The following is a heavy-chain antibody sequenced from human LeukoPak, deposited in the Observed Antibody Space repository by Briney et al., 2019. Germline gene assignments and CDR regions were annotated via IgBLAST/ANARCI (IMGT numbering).Heavy chain of an antibody. J-gene: IGHJ4*02. D-gene: IGHD3-10*01. CDR3: ARIVRWFGELPDY. CDR2: IYSGGST. CDR1: GFTVSSNY. Sequence: GGSLRLSCAASGFTVSSNYMSWVRQAPGKGLEWVSVIYSGGSTYYADSVKGRFTISRDNSKNTLYLQMNSLRAEDTAVYYCARIVRWFGELPDYWGQGTLVTVSS. V-gene: IGHV3-66*01.